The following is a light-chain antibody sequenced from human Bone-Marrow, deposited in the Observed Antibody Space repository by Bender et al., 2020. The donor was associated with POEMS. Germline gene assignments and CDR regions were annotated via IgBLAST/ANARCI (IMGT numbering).Light chain of an antibody. CDR1: NSDVGTYNL. CDR2: EVS. CDR3: SSYAGSILYVA. Sequence: HSALTQPASVSGSPGQSITISCTGTNSDVGTYNLVSWYQQHPGKAPKLMIYEVSKWPSGVPDRFSGSKSGNTASLTVSGLQAEDEADYYCSSYAGSILYVAFGGGTKLTVL. V-gene: IGLV2-23*02. J-gene: IGLJ2*01.